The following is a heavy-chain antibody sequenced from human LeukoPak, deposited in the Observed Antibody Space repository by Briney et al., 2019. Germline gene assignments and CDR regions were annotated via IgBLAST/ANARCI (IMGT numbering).Heavy chain of an antibody. V-gene: IGHV3-66*01. D-gene: IGHD2/OR15-2a*01. CDR1: GFTVSSNY. CDR2: IYSDGST. CDR3: ARAFYEGEIDY. J-gene: IGHJ4*02. Sequence: GGSLRLSCAASGFTVSSNYMGWVRQAPGKGLQWVSLIYSDGSTSYADSVKGRFTISRDNSNNPLYFQMNSLRAEDTAVYYCARAFYEGEIDYWGQGTLVTVSS.